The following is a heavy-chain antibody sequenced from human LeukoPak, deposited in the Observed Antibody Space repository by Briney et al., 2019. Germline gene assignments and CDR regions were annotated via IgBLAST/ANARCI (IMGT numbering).Heavy chain of an antibody. Sequence: SVKVSCKASGGTFSSYAISWVRQAPGQGLEWMGGIIPIFGTANYAQKFQGRVTITADESTSTAYMELSSLRSEDTAVYYCARDDYYDSSGYYDYWGQGTLVTVSS. CDR2: IIPIFGTA. CDR3: ARDDYYDSSGYYDY. J-gene: IGHJ4*02. D-gene: IGHD3-22*01. V-gene: IGHV1-69*01. CDR1: GGTFSSYA.